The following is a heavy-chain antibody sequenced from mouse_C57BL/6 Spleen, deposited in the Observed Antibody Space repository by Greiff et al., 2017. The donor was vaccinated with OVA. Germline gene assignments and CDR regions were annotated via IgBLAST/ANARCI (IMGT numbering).Heavy chain of an antibody. Sequence: VQLQESGPELVKPGASVKISCKASGYAFSSSWMNWVKQRPGKGLEWIGRIYPGDGDTNYNGKFKGKATLTADKSSSTAYMQRSSLTSEDSAVYFCAKRPLYSNYEYFDVWGTGTTVTVSS. CDR1: GYAFSSSW. CDR3: AKRPLYSNYEYFDV. CDR2: IYPGDGDT. J-gene: IGHJ1*03. D-gene: IGHD2-5*01. V-gene: IGHV1-82*01.